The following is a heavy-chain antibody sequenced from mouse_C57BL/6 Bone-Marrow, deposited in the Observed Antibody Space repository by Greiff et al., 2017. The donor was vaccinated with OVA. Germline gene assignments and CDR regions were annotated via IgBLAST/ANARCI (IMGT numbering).Heavy chain of an antibody. D-gene: IGHD3-2*02. CDR1: GYTFTSYW. CDR2: IDPSDSET. J-gene: IGHJ4*01. V-gene: IGHV1-52*01. Sequence: QVQLQQPGAELVRPGSSVKLSCKASGYTFTSYWMHWVKQRPIQGLEWIGNIDPSDSETHYNQKFKDKATLTVDKSSSTAYMQLSSLTSEDSAVYYCAGTAQATHAMDYWGQGTSVTVSS. CDR3: AGTAQATHAMDY.